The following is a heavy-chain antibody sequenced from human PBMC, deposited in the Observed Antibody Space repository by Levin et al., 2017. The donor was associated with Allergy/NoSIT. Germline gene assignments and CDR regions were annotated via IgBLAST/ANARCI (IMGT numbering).Heavy chain of an antibody. V-gene: IGHV4-34*01. CDR1: GGSFSGYY. CDR3: ARDGDIAVGFAFDI. Sequence: ASETLSLTCAVYGGSFSGYYWSWIRQPPGKGLEWIGEINHSGSTNYNPSLKSRVTISVDTSKNQFSLKLSSVTAADTAVYYCARDGDIAVGFAFDIWGQGTMVTVSS. D-gene: IGHD6-19*01. J-gene: IGHJ3*02. CDR2: INHSGST.